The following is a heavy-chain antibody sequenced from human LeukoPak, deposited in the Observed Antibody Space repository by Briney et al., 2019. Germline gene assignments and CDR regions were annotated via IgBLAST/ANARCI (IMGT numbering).Heavy chain of an antibody. CDR3: ARIPALLRVVTAGMGYWYFDL. Sequence: PSETLSLTCTVSDDSISDYYRGWIRQPPGKGLEWIGYFYNSGRSTYNPSLKSRVTISADTSKNHFSLKLNSVTTADTAVYYCARIPALLRVVTAGMGYWYFDLWGRGTLVTVSS. D-gene: IGHD2-21*02. CDR2: FYNSGRS. CDR1: DDSISDYY. V-gene: IGHV4-59*01. J-gene: IGHJ2*01.